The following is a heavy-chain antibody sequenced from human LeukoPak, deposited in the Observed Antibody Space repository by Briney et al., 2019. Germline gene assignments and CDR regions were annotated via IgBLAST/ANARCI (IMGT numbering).Heavy chain of an antibody. CDR2: INHSGST. J-gene: IGHJ4*02. CDR3: AREPHYYDSSGWN. Sequence: SETLSLTCAVYGGSFSGYYWSWIRQPPGKGLEWIEEINHSGSTNYNPSLKSRVTISVDTSKNQFSLKLSSATAADTAVYYCAREPHYYDSSGWNWGQGTLVTVSS. V-gene: IGHV4-34*01. D-gene: IGHD3-22*01. CDR1: GGSFSGYY.